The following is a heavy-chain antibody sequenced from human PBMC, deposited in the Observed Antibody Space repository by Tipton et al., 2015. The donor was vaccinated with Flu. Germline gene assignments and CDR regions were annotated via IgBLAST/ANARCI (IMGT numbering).Heavy chain of an antibody. CDR1: GLTFSTFW. V-gene: IGHV3-7*01. Sequence: SLRLSYAASGLTFSTFWMHWVRQAPGKGLEWVANINQDGSEKYYVDSVKGRFTISRDNAKNSLYLQMNSLRGDDSAVYYCARAVGGSGSYWGQGTLVTVSS. D-gene: IGHD3-10*01. J-gene: IGHJ4*02. CDR2: INQDGSEK. CDR3: ARAVGGSGSY.